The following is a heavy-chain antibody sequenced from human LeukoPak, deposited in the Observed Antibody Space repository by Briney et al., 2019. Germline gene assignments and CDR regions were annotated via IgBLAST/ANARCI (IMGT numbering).Heavy chain of an antibody. Sequence: PSETLSLTCTVSGGSISSHYWSWIRQPPGKGLEWIGYIYYSGSTNYNPSLKGRVTISVDTSKNQFSLKLSSVTAADTAVYYCARTYLGLFPPSYYYYMDVWGKGTTVTVSS. V-gene: IGHV4-59*11. D-gene: IGHD7-27*01. J-gene: IGHJ6*03. CDR2: IYYSGST. CDR1: GGSISSHY. CDR3: ARTYLGLFPPSYYYYMDV.